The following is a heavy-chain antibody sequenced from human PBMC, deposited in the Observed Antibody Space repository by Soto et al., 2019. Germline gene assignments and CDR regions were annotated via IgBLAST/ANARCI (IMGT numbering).Heavy chain of an antibody. J-gene: IGHJ6*02. CDR3: ARLVHSRYYYDSSGYYYDYGMDV. CDR1: GYSFTSYW. V-gene: IGHV5-51*01. CDR2: IYPGDSDT. D-gene: IGHD3-22*01. Sequence: LKISCKGSGYSFTSYWIGWVRQMPGKGLEWMGIIYPGDSDTRYSPSFQGQVTISADKSISTAYLQWSSLKASDTAMYYCARLVHSRYYYDSSGYYYDYGMDVWGQGTTVTVSS.